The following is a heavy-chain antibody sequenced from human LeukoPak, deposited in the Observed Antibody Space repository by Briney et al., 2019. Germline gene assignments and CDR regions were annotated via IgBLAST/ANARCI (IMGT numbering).Heavy chain of an antibody. D-gene: IGHD4-17*01. J-gene: IGHJ4*02. CDR2: INHSGGT. V-gene: IGHV4-34*01. CDR3: ARGSTTVPHYFDY. CDR1: GGSFSGNY. Sequence: SETLSLTCAVFGGSFSGNYWSYIRQPPGKGLEWIGEINHSGGTNYNPSLKSRVTISVDTSKNQFSLMLTSVTAADTAVYYCARGSTTVPHYFDYWGQGTLVTVGS.